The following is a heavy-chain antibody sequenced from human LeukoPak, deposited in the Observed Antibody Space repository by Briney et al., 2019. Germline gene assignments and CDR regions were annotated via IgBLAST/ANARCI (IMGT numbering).Heavy chain of an antibody. CDR2: ISYDGSDK. V-gene: IGHV3-30*04. CDR1: GFIFSDYT. J-gene: IGHJ4*02. Sequence: GGSLRLSCAVSGFIFSDYTMHWVRQAPGKGLEWVAAISYDGSDKFYADSVKGRFTIYRDNSKNTLYLQMNSLRAEDTALYYCAKDQDSGNRIPDYWGQGTLVTVSS. D-gene: IGHD3-10*01. CDR3: AKDQDSGNRIPDY.